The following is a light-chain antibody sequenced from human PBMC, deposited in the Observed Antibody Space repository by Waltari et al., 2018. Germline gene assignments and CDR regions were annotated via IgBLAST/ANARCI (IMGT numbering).Light chain of an antibody. V-gene: IGKV4-1*01. Sequence: DIVMTQSPASLAVSLGERATINCKSSKDVLYSSNNKNDLAWYKQKPGQPPKLLIYGASSRESGVPDRFSGSGSGTDFTLTISSLQAEDVAVYYCQQYYSTPPTFGPGTKVDIK. CDR1: KDVLYSSNNKND. CDR3: QQYYSTPPT. CDR2: GAS. J-gene: IGKJ3*01.